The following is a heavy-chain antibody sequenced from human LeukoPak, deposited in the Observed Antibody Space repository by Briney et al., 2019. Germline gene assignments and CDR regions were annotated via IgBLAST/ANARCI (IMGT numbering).Heavy chain of an antibody. CDR3: ARFHSSGYSRWFDP. J-gene: IGHJ5*02. CDR2: IYPGDSDT. CDR1: GYSFTTNW. Sequence: GESLKISGKSSGYSFTTNWIGWVRQMPGKGLEWMGIIYPGDSDTRYSPSFQGQVTISADKSISTAYLQWSSLKASDTAMYYCARFHSSGYSRWFDPWGQGTLVTVSS. V-gene: IGHV5-51*01. D-gene: IGHD3-22*01.